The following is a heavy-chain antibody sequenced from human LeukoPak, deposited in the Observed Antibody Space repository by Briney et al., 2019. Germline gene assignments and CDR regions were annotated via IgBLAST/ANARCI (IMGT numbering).Heavy chain of an antibody. J-gene: IGHJ4*02. CDR3: ASTLRLTAAAGNFAY. CDR2: INPSGGST. D-gene: IGHD6-13*01. CDR1: GYTFTSYY. V-gene: IGHV1-46*03. Sequence: GASVKVSCKASGYTFTSYYMHWVRQAPGQGLEWMGIINPSGGSTSYAQKFQGRVTMTRDTSTSTVYMELSSLRSEDTALYYCASTLRLTAAAGNFAYWGQGTLVTVSS.